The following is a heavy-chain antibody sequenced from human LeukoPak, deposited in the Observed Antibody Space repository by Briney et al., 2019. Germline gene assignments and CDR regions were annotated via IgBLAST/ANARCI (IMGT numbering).Heavy chain of an antibody. CDR1: GFTFDDYA. J-gene: IGHJ4*02. V-gene: IGHV3-9*01. CDR2: ISWNSGSI. Sequence: GRSLRLSCAASGFTFDDYAMPWVRQAPGKGLEWVSGISWNSGSIGYADSVKGRFTISRDNAKNSLCLQMNSLRAEDTALYYCASLHYYDSSVDYWGQGTLVTVSS. D-gene: IGHD3-22*01. CDR3: ASLHYYDSSVDY.